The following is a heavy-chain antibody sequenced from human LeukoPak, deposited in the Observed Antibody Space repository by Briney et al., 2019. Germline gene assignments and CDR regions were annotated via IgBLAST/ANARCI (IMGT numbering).Heavy chain of an antibody. CDR3: ARSAVRGVACDY. Sequence: GGSLRLSCAASGFTVSSNYMSWVRQAPGKGLEWLSYISTSSRSTYYADSVKGRFTISRDNAKNTLFLDMHSLRPGDSAVYYCARSAVRGVACDYWGQGTLLTVSS. CDR2: ISTSSRST. CDR1: GFTVSSNY. J-gene: IGHJ4*02. V-gene: IGHV3-48*01. D-gene: IGHD3-10*01.